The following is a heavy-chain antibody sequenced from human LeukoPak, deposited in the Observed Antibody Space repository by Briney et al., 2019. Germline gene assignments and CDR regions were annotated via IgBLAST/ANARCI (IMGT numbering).Heavy chain of an antibody. D-gene: IGHD4-23*01. J-gene: IGHJ4*02. CDR1: GFTFSSYS. CDR3: ASSTVVTPLDY. CDR2: ISSSSTTI. Sequence: PGGSLRLSCAASGFTFSSYSMNWVRQAPGKGLEWVSYISSSSTTIYYADSVKGRFTISRDNAKNSLYPQMNSLRAEDTAVYYCASSTVVTPLDYWGQGTLVTVSS. V-gene: IGHV3-48*01.